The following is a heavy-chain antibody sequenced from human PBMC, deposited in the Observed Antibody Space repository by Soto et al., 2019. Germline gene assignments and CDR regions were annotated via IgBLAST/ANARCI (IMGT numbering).Heavy chain of an antibody. D-gene: IGHD3-22*01. V-gene: IGHV3-33*01. J-gene: IGHJ4*02. Sequence: GGSLRLSCAASGFTFSSYGMHWVRQAPGKGLGWVAVIWYDGSNKYYADSVKGRFTISRDNSENTLYLQMNSLRAEDTAVYYCARDYDSSGYPRYYFDYWGQGTLVTVSS. CDR3: ARDYDSSGYPRYYFDY. CDR1: GFTFSSYG. CDR2: IWYDGSNK.